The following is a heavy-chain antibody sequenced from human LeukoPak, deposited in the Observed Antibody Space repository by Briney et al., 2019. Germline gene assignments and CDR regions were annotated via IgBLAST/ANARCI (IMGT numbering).Heavy chain of an antibody. Sequence: GGSLRLSCVASGFNFDSYWMNWVRQAPGKGLEWVSSISSSSSYIYYADSVKGRFTISRDNAKKSLYLQMNSLRAEETAVYYCAGPMGPATIFGFDYWGQVTLVTVSS. CDR2: ISSSSSYI. J-gene: IGHJ4*02. V-gene: IGHV3-21*01. CDR1: GFNFDSYW. D-gene: IGHD2-2*01. CDR3: AGPMGPATIFGFDY.